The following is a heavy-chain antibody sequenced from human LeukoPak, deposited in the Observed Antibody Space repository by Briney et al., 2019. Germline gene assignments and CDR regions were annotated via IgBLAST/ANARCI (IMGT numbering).Heavy chain of an antibody. V-gene: IGHV3-21*01. CDR1: GFTFSSHG. CDR3: ARGTMFPYYSDY. J-gene: IGHJ4*02. Sequence: GGSLRLSCVASGFTFSSHGMNWVRQAPGKGLEWVSFISSSSYIYYADSVKGRFTISRDNAKNSLYLQMNSLRAEDTAVYYCARGTMFPYYSDYWGQGTLVTVSS. D-gene: IGHD3-10*02. CDR2: ISSSSYI.